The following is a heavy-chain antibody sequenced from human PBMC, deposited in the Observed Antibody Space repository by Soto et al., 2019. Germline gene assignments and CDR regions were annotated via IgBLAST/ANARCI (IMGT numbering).Heavy chain of an antibody. D-gene: IGHD3-10*02. Sequence: GGSLRLSCAASGFTFSSYAMSWVRQAPGKGLEWVSAISGSGGSTYYEYSVKGRFTISRDNSKNTLYLQMNSLRAEDTAVYYCAKMFGELLTALDIWGQGTMVTVSS. CDR2: ISGSGGST. CDR1: GFTFSSYA. V-gene: IGHV3-23*01. CDR3: AKMFGELLTALDI. J-gene: IGHJ3*02.